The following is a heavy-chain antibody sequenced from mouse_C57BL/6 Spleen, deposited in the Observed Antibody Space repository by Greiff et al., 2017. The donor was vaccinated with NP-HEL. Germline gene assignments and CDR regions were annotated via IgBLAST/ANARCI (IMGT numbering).Heavy chain of an antibody. CDR3: ARKLWAMDY. CDR2: IYPSDGST. CDR1: GYTFTDHT. V-gene: IGHV1-78*01. Sequence: VQLQQSDAELVKPGASVKISCKVSGYTFTDHTIHWLKQRPDQGLDWIGYIYPSDGSTKYNAKYMGKSTLTADKSSSTAYMQRNNLPSEDSAVYVCARKLWAMDYRGQGTSVTVSS. D-gene: IGHD1-1*02. J-gene: IGHJ4*01.